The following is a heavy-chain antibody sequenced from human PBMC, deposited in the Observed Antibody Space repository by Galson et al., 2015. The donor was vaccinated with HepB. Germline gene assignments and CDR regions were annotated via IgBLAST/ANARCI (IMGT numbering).Heavy chain of an antibody. CDR3: ARGASLRYYYDTSGPRGLDV. J-gene: IGHJ6*02. CDR2: INPNSGGT. V-gene: IGHV1-2*05. D-gene: IGHD3-22*01. Sequence: SVKVSCKASEYTFTGYYIHWVRQAPGQGLEWMGRINPNSGGTNYAQKFQGRVMMTRDTSISTAYMELSRLRSDDTVVYYCARGASLRYYYDTSGPRGLDVWGQGTTVTVSS. CDR1: EYTFTGYY.